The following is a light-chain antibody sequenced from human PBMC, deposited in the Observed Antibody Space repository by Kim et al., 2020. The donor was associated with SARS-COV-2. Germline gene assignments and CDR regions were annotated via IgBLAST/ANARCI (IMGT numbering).Light chain of an antibody. CDR1: SLRRYD. V-gene: IGLV3-19*01. CDR2: GKN. Sequence: LGQTVRITCPGDSLRRYDASGYQQKPVQAPVLVIYGKNNRPSGIPDRVSVSSSGYTASLTFTGAQAEDEADYYCNSRDSSGNHLGVFGGGTQLTVL. J-gene: IGLJ3*02. CDR3: NSRDSSGNHLGV.